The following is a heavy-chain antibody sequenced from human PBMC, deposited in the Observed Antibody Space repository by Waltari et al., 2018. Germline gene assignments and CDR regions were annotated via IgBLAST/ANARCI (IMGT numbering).Heavy chain of an antibody. CDR2: VHANGRS. CDR1: GDSVSSTYW. Sequence: QLQLQESGPGLVKPSGTLSLSCAVPGDSVSSTYWWSWVRQSPQKGLEWIGQVHANGRSNYNPSFASRVTVSLNTSKNLFSLKVTSATAADTGLYYCARDRGRGLYLDTWGPGTLVTVSP. D-gene: IGHD2-15*01. J-gene: IGHJ5*02. CDR3: ARDRGRGLYLDT. V-gene: IGHV4-4*02.